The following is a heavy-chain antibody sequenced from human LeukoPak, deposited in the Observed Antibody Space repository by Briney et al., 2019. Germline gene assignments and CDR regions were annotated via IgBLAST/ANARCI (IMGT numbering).Heavy chain of an antibody. V-gene: IGHV3-21*01. J-gene: IGHJ4*02. CDR2: ISSSSSYI. D-gene: IGHD3-10*01. Sequence: GGSLRLSCAASGFTFSSYSMNWVRQAPGKGLEWVSSISSSSSYIYYVDSVKGRFTISRDNAKNSLYLQMNSLRAEDTAVYYCARAVVRGVILSSFDYWGQGTLVTVSS. CDR3: ARAVVRGVILSSFDY. CDR1: GFTFSSYS.